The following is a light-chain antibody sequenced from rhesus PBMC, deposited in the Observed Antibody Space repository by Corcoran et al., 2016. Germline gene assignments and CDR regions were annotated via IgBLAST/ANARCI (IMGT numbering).Light chain of an antibody. CDR3: QETSNLSPS. J-gene: IGKJ3*01. CDR2: GPP. Sequence: EIVMTQSPATLSLSPGERATLSCRASQSVCSYLAWYQQKPGQAPRLLNYGPPTRDTGIPDRFSGRGYGTDLPLTISSLEPEDFAVYYCQETSNLSPSFGPGTKLDIK. V-gene: IGKV3-31*02. CDR1: QSVCSY.